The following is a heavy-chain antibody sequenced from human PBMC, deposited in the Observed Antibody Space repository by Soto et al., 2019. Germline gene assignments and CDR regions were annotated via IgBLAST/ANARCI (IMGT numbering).Heavy chain of an antibody. CDR3: VRSRVASLWVWFHX. CDR2: IYHSGST. Sequence: SETLCLTCAVSGGSISSVGYSWSWIRQPPGKGLEWIGYIYHSGSTYYNPSLKSRVTISVDRSKKQFSLKLSSVTAADTAVYYCVRSRVASLWVWFHXWGQGTPVTVSX. CDR1: GGSISSVGYS. J-gene: IGHJ5*02. D-gene: IGHD2-15*01. V-gene: IGHV4-30-2*01.